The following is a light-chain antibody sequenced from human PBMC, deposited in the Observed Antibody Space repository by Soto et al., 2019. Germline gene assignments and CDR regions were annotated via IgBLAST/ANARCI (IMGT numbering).Light chain of an antibody. CDR2: EVT. CDR3: SSYTNINTGACV. Sequence: QPFLTQPASVSGSPGQSITISCTGTSGDIGSYNRVSWYQQHPGKAPKLIIYEVTDRPSGVSNRFSGSKSGNTASLTTSGLQAEDEAEYYCSSYTNINTGACVFGTGTKVTVL. J-gene: IGLJ1*01. CDR1: SGDIGSYNR. V-gene: IGLV2-14*01.